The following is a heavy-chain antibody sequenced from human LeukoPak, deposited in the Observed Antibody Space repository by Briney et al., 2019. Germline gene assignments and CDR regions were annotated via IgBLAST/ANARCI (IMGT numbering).Heavy chain of an antibody. V-gene: IGHV3-53*01. J-gene: IGHJ4*02. CDR1: RFIFNDYA. CDR2: IYSGGST. CDR3: ARVVDHDYGDYYLDY. Sequence: GGSLRLSCAGSRFIFNDYAMNWVRQAPGKGLECISVIYSGGSTDYADSVKGRLTISRDNSKNTLYLQMNSLRAEDTAVYYCARVVDHDYGDYYLDYWGQGTLVTVSS. D-gene: IGHD4-17*01.